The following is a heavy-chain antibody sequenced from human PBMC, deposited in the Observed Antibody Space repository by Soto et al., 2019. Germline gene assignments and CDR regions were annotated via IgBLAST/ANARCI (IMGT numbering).Heavy chain of an antibody. Sequence: PSETLSLTCAVYGGSFSGYYWSWIRQPPGKGLEWIGEINHSGSTNYNPSLKSRVTISVDTSKNQFSLKLSSVTAADTAVYYCARGRMAYCSGGSCYSPFYYYYYMDVWGKGTTVTVSS. CDR3: ARGRMAYCSGGSCYSPFYYYYYMDV. CDR2: INHSGST. D-gene: IGHD2-15*01. V-gene: IGHV4-34*01. J-gene: IGHJ6*03. CDR1: GGSFSGYY.